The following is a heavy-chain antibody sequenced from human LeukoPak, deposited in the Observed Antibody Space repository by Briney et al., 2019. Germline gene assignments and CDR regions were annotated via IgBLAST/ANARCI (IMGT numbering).Heavy chain of an antibody. CDR2: ISGSGGGA. Sequence: GGSLRLSCAASGFTFSSYAMSWVRQAPGKGLEWVSVISGSGGGASYADSVKGRFTISRDNSKNTLYLQMNSLRAEDTAVYYCAKVSQGGSTRWFDPWGQGTLVTVSS. CDR1: GFTFSSYA. D-gene: IGHD2/OR15-2a*01. CDR3: AKVSQGGSTRWFDP. J-gene: IGHJ5*02. V-gene: IGHV3-23*01.